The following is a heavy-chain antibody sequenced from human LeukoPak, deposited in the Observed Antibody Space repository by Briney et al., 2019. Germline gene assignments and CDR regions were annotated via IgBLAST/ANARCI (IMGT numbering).Heavy chain of an antibody. J-gene: IGHJ3*02. CDR2: IIPIFGTA. V-gene: IGHV1-69*13. Sequence: ASVKVSCKASGYTFTGYYMHWVRQAPGQGLEWMGGIIPIFGTANYAQKFQGRVTITADESTSTAYMELSSLRSEDTAVYYCARTITIFGVVIHAFDIWGQGTMVTVSS. CDR3: ARTITIFGVVIHAFDI. D-gene: IGHD3-3*01. CDR1: GYTFTGYY.